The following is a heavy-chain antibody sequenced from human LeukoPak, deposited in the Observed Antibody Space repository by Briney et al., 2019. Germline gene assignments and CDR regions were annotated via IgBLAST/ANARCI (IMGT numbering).Heavy chain of an antibody. Sequence: SQTLSLTCTVSGGSVSSGGYYWTWIRQHPGKGLEWLGYIYYSGRTYYNPSLKSRITISLDTSENRFSLNLTSVSAADSAFYYCARSSDYGDYDWGQGTLVTVSS. J-gene: IGHJ4*02. V-gene: IGHV4-31*03. D-gene: IGHD4-17*01. CDR2: IYYSGRT. CDR3: ARSSDYGDYD. CDR1: GGSVSSGGYY.